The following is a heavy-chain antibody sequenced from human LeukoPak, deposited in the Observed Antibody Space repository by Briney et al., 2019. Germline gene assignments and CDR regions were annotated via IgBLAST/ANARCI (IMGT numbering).Heavy chain of an antibody. CDR2: IIAYNGNT. CDR3: ARDPGTTNAFDI. J-gene: IGHJ3*02. V-gene: IGHV1-18*01. D-gene: IGHD1-26*01. Sequence: ASVKVSCKASGYTFTIYGISWVRQAPGQGLEWMGWIIAYNGNTNYAQKLQGRVTMTTDTSTSTAYMELTSLRSDDTAVYYCARDPGTTNAFDIWGQGTVVTVSS. CDR1: GYTFTIYG.